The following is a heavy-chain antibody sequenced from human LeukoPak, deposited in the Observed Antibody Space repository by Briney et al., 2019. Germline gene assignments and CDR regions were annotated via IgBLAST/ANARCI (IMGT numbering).Heavy chain of an antibody. D-gene: IGHD6-13*01. CDR1: GYTFTSYG. V-gene: IGHV1-18*01. CDR2: IRAYKGNT. CDR3: ITGIAKSGEGYY. Sequence: GALVKVSCKASGYTFTSYGISWVRQAPGQGLKGMGWIRAYKGNTNYAQKLQGRITMTTDPSTSTTSIELRSLTSCETAAYPCITGIAKSGEGYYWVQAT. J-gene: IGHJ4*02.